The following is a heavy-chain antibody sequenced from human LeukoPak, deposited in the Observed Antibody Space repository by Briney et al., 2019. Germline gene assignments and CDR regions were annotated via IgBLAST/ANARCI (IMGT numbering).Heavy chain of an antibody. D-gene: IGHD5-12*01. Sequence: SETLSLTCSVSGGSIRSSSYNWGWIRQPPGKGLEWIGSMYYSGTTYYNPSLKSRITMSVDTSKNQFSLRLSSVTAADTAVYYCARGGGATRIDYWGQGTLVTVSS. V-gene: IGHV4-39*01. CDR2: MYYSGTT. CDR3: ARGGGATRIDY. CDR1: GGSIRSSSYN. J-gene: IGHJ4*02.